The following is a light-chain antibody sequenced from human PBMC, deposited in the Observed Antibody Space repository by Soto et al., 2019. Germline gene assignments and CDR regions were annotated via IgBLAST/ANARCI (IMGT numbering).Light chain of an antibody. J-gene: IGKJ5*01. CDR3: QQYNTYSWT. Sequence: DVQMTQTPSTLSASVGDTVTITCRASQRVTNWLAWYQQKPGEAPRLLIYDASSLASGVPSRFSGRGSGTEFGLTISSLQPGDFATYYCQQYNTYSWTFGQGTRLEI. CDR2: DAS. V-gene: IGKV1-5*01. CDR1: QRVTNW.